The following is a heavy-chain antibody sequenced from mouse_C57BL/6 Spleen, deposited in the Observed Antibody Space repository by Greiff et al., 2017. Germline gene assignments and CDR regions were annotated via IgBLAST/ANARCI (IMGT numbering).Heavy chain of an antibody. CDR3: ASFLFDY. Sequence: DVKLVESGGGLVKPGGSLKLSCAASGFTFSDYGMHWVRQAPEKGLEWVAYISSGSSTIYYADTVKGRFTISRDNAKNTLFLQMTSLRSEDTAMYYCASFLFDYWGQGTTLTVSS. V-gene: IGHV5-17*01. J-gene: IGHJ2*01. CDR2: ISSGSSTI. CDR1: GFTFSDYG.